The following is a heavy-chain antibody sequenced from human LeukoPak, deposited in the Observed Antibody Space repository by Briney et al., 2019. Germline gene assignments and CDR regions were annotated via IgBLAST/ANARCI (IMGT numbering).Heavy chain of an antibody. CDR1: GYTLTELS. V-gene: IGHV1-24*01. D-gene: IGHD6-6*01. Sequence: GASVKVSCKVSGYTLTELSMHWVRQAPGKGLEWMGGFDPEDGETIYAQKFQGRVTMTTDTSTSTAYMELRGLRSDDTAVYYCAREAGIAARYFDDWGQGTLVTVSS. J-gene: IGHJ4*02. CDR2: FDPEDGET. CDR3: AREAGIAARYFDD.